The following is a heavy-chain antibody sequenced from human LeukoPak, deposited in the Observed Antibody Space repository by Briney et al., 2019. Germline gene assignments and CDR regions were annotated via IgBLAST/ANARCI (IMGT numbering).Heavy chain of an antibody. CDR3: ARVLYCTNGVCYMEYYYYYGMDV. CDR2: ISSSGSTI. CDR1: GFTFSSYE. D-gene: IGHD2-8*01. V-gene: IGHV3-48*03. Sequence: PGGSLRLSCAASGFTFSSYEMNWVRQAQGKGLEWVSYISSSGSTIYYADSVKGRFTISRDNAKNSLYLQMNSLRAEDTAVYYCARVLYCTNGVCYMEYYYYYGMDVWGQGTTVTVSS. J-gene: IGHJ6*02.